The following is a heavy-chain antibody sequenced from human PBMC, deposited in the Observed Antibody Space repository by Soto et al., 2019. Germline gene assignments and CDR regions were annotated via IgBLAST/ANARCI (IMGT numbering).Heavy chain of an antibody. Sequence: QVQLVESGGGVVQPGTSLRLSCVGSGFTFRSYVIHWVRQAPGKGLEWDALTSYDGSNNFYGDSVKGRFTISRDNYRNTVELQMDSLRLEDTALYYCARWGTTGGLDVWGQGTLVSVSS. CDR1: GFTFRSYV. J-gene: IGHJ4*02. D-gene: IGHD3-16*01. CDR2: TSYDGSNN. CDR3: ARWGTTGGLDV. V-gene: IGHV3-33*05.